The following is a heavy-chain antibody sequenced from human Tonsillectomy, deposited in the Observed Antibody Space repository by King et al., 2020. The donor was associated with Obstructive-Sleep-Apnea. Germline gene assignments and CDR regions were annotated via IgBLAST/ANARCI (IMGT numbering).Heavy chain of an antibody. CDR1: GDSGASISNYY. V-gene: IGHV4-59*08. Sequence: QLQESGPGLVKPSETLSLTCTVSGDSGASISNYYWSWIRQPPGKGLEWIGYMYYSGNTNFNPSLKSRVTISADSSKIQFSLRLSSVTAAYTAGYYCARHRGVEDYGGYGDYFDYWGQGTLVTVSS. J-gene: IGHJ4*02. CDR2: MYYSGNT. D-gene: IGHD5-12*01. CDR3: ARHRGVEDYGGYGDYFDY.